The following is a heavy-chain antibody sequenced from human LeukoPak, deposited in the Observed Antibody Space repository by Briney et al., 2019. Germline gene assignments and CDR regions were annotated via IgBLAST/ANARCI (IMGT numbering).Heavy chain of an antibody. J-gene: IGHJ4*02. D-gene: IGHD6-19*01. Sequence: PGGSLRLSCAASGFTFSSSAMHWDRQAPDKGLEWVAVISYDGSNKYYADSVKGRFTISRDNSKNTLYLQMNSLRADDTAVYYCARDRDSSGWYEGFDYWGQGTLVTVSS. CDR1: GFTFSSSA. V-gene: IGHV3-30-3*01. CDR3: ARDRDSSGWYEGFDY. CDR2: ISYDGSNK.